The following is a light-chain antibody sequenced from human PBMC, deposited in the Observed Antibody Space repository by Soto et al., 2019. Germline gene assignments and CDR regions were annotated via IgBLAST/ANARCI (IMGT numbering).Light chain of an antibody. J-gene: IGKJ5*01. Sequence: EIVIAQSSVPLAFAPGERAAPSCRASQSVSSNLAWYQQKPGQAPRLLIYGASTRATGIPARFSGSGSGTEFTLTISSLQSEDFAVYYCQQHNNWITFGQGTRLEI. V-gene: IGKV3-15*01. CDR1: QSVSSN. CDR2: GAS. CDR3: QQHNNWIT.